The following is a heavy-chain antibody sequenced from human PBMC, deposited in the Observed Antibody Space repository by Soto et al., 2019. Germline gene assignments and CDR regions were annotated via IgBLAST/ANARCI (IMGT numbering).Heavy chain of an antibody. CDR2: ISYDGSNK. J-gene: IGHJ4*02. CDR3: AKDPTAIVVVPADHFDY. V-gene: IGHV3-30*18. CDR1: GFTFSSYG. Sequence: QVQLVESGGGVVQPGRSLRLSCAASGFTFSSYGMHWVRQAPGKGLEWVAVISYDGSNKYYADSVKGRFTISRDNYKNTQYLQMNSLRAEDTAVYYCAKDPTAIVVVPADHFDYWCQGTLVTVSS. D-gene: IGHD2-2*01.